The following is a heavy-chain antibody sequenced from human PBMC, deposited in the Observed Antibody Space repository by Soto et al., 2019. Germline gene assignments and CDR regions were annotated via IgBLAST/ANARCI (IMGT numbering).Heavy chain of an antibody. CDR3: ARDRWDDTSGYFTGTLDY. D-gene: IGHD3-22*01. J-gene: IGHJ4*02. Sequence: LLLSCAASGFTFSSYSMNWVRQAPGKGLGWVSSITGSTNYIYYADSVRGRFTIARDNAKSSLYLQMNSLRAEDTAVYYCARDRWDDTSGYFTGTLDYWGQGTLVTVSS. V-gene: IGHV3-21*01. CDR2: ITGSTNYI. CDR1: GFTFSSYS.